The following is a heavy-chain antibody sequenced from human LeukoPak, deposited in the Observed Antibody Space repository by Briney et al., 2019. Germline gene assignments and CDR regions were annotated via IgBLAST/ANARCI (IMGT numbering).Heavy chain of an antibody. CDR1: GGSINSGNW. CDR2: INYSGTT. Sequence: SETLSLTCAVSGGSINSGNWWSWVRQPPGKGLEWIGEINYSGTTNYNPSLKSRVTISVDTSKNQFSLNLSSVTAADTAVYYCNGYCSGGSCYGGMDVWGQGTTVSVSS. J-gene: IGHJ6*02. D-gene: IGHD2-15*01. CDR3: NGYCSGGSCYGGMDV. V-gene: IGHV4-4*02.